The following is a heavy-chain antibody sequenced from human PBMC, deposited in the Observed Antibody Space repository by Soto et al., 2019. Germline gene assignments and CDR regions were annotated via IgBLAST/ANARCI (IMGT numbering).Heavy chain of an antibody. Sequence: ASVKVSCKASGYTFTGYYMHRVRQAPGPGLEWMGWINPNSGGTNYAQKFQGWVTMTRDTSISTAYMELSRLRSDDTAVYYCARARDFWSGYYPPNDAFDIWGQGTMVTVSS. D-gene: IGHD3-3*01. CDR3: ARARDFWSGYYPPNDAFDI. CDR2: INPNSGGT. CDR1: GYTFTGYY. V-gene: IGHV1-2*04. J-gene: IGHJ3*02.